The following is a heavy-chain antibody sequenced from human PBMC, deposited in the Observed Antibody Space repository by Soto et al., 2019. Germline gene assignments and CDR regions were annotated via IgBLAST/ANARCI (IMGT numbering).Heavy chain of an antibody. CDR3: ARGTTTVVTPSWFDP. D-gene: IGHD4-17*01. Sequence: SETLSLTCAVYGGSFSGYYWSWIRQPPGKGLEWIGEINHSGSTNYNPSLKSRVTISVDTSKNQFSLKLSSATAADTAVYYCARGTTTVVTPSWFDPWGQGTLVTVSS. J-gene: IGHJ5*02. CDR2: INHSGST. V-gene: IGHV4-34*01. CDR1: GGSFSGYY.